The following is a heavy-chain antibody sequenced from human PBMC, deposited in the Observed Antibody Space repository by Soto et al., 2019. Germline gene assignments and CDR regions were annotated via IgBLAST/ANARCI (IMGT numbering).Heavy chain of an antibody. D-gene: IGHD3-10*01. CDR2: TRNKANSYTT. V-gene: IGHV3-72*01. J-gene: IGHJ4*02. CDR1: GFTFSDHY. CDR3: VSVSGSYYYDY. Sequence: GGSLRLSCAASGFTFSDHYMDWVRQAPGKGLEWVGRTRNKANSYTTEYAASVKGRFTISRDDSKNSLYLQMNSLETEDTALYYCVSVSGSYYYDYWGQGTLVTVS.